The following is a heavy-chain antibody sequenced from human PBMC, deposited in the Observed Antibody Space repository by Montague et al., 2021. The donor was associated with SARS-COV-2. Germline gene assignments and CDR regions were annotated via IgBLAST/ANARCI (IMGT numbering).Heavy chain of an antibody. V-gene: IGHV4-30-2*01. D-gene: IGHD3-10*01. CDR1: GGSISSGGYS. Sequence: SETLSLTCAVSGGSISSGGYSWNWIRQPPGKGLEWIGYIYHSGSTXYNPSLKSRVTISLDSSKNQFSLNLTSVTAADTAVYYCARGSMVRGGKVYYGVDVWGQGTTVTVSS. J-gene: IGHJ6*02. CDR2: IYHSGST. CDR3: ARGSMVRGGKVYYGVDV.